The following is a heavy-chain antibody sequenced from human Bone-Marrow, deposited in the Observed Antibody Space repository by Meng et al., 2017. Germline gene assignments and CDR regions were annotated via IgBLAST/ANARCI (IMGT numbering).Heavy chain of an antibody. CDR1: GGSISSGGYY. D-gene: IGHD1-14*01. CDR2: IYYSGST. J-gene: IGHJ4*02. V-gene: IGHV4-31*01. Sequence: QVQLQQSGPGLVKPSQTLPLTCTVSGGSISSGGYYWSWIRQHPGKGLEWIGYIYYSGSTYYNPSLKSLVTISVDTSKNQFSLKLSSVTAADTAVYYCAREASPEYYFDYWGQGTLVTVAS. CDR3: AREASPEYYFDY.